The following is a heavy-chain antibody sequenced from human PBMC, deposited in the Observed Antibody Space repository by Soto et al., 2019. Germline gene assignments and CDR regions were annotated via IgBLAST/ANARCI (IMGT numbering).Heavy chain of an antibody. CDR1: GYVFTVYW. CDR2: IYPGDSDT. J-gene: IGHJ3*02. D-gene: IGHD3-22*01. Sequence: PGESLKISCKTSGYVFTVYWIGWVREVPLKGLEWMGIIYPGDSDTRYSPSFQGQVTISADKSISTAYLQWSSLKASDTAMYYCASTYYDSSGYYSDAFDIWGQGTMVTVSS. V-gene: IGHV5-51*01. CDR3: ASTYYDSSGYYSDAFDI.